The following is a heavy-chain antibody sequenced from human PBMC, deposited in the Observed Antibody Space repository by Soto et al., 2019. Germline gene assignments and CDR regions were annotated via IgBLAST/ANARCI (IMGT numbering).Heavy chain of an antibody. V-gene: IGHV1-69*01. CDR2: IIPIFGTA. CDR1: GGTFSSYA. D-gene: IGHD3-22*01. Sequence: QVQLVQSGAEVKKPGSSVKVSCKASGGTFSSYAISWVRQAPGQGLEWMGGIIPIFGTANYAQQFQGRVTIPADESTSTAYMELRSLRSEDTAEYDCARGPSNYYDSSGYYRYWGQGSLVTVSS. CDR3: ARGPSNYYDSSGYYRY. J-gene: IGHJ4*02.